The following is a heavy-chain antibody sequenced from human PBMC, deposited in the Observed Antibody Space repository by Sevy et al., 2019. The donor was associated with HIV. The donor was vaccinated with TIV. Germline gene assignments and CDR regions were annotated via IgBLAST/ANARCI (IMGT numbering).Heavy chain of an antibody. CDR1: GFTFSSYG. V-gene: IGHV3-30*18. J-gene: IGHJ2*01. CDR3: AKKGWGSGRWAYWYFDL. Sequence: GGSLRLSCAASGFTFSSYGMHWVRQAPGKGLEWVAVISYDGSNKYYADSVKGRFTISRDNSKNTLYLQMNSLRAEDTAVYYCAKKGWGSGRWAYWYFDLWGRGTLVTVSS. CDR2: ISYDGSNK. D-gene: IGHD1-26*01.